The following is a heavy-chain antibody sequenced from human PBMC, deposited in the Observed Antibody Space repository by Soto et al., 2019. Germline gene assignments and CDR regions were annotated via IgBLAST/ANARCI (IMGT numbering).Heavy chain of an antibody. CDR2: INAGNGNT. D-gene: IGHD3-10*01. V-gene: IGHV1-3*01. J-gene: IGHJ4*02. CDR3: AREYYYGSGATGIGY. CDR1: GYTFTSYA. Sequence: ASVKVSCKASGYTFTSYAMHWVRQAPGQRLEWMGWINAGNGNTKYSQKFQGIVTVTKDTSASTAYMELSSLRSEDTAVYYCAREYYYGSGATGIGYWGLGTLVTVSS.